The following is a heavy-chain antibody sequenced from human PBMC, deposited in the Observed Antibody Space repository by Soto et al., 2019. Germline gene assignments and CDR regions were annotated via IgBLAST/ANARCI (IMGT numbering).Heavy chain of an antibody. D-gene: IGHD1-26*01. CDR2: ISYDGSNK. CDR1: GFTFSSYG. CDR3: AKDVGSPQGIFDY. Sequence: QVQLVESGGGVVQPGRSLRLSCAASGFTFSSYGMHWVRQAPGKGLEWVAVISYDGSNKYYADSVKGRFTISRDNSKNTLYLQMNSLRAEDTAVYYCAKDVGSPQGIFDYWRQGTLVTVSS. V-gene: IGHV3-30*18. J-gene: IGHJ4*02.